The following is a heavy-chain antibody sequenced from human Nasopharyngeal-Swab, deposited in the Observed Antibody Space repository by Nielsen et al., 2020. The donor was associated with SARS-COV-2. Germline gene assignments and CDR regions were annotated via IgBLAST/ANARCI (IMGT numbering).Heavy chain of an antibody. Sequence: PTLVKPTQTLTLPCTFSGFSLSTSGMRVSWIRQPPGKALEWLARIDWDDDKFYSTSLKTRLTISKDTSKNQVVLTMTNMDPVDTATYYCARTNTHYYDFWSGYYSWFDPWGQGTLVTVSS. J-gene: IGHJ5*02. D-gene: IGHD3-3*01. CDR1: GFSLSTSGMR. V-gene: IGHV2-70*04. CDR2: IDWDDDK. CDR3: ARTNTHYYDFWSGYYSWFDP.